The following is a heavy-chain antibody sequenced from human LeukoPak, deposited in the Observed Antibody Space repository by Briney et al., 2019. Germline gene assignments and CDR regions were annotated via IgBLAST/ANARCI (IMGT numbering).Heavy chain of an antibody. J-gene: IGHJ4*02. Sequence: PGGSLRLPCAASGFTFRSYSMNWVRQAPGKGLEWVSSISSSSSHIYYADSVKGRFTISRDNAKNSLYLQMNSLRAEDTAVFFCARSDYCGGDCYSSLSNYWGQGTLVTVSS. D-gene: IGHD2-21*02. CDR3: ARSDYCGGDCYSSLSNY. V-gene: IGHV3-21*01. CDR2: ISSSSSHI. CDR1: GFTFRSYS.